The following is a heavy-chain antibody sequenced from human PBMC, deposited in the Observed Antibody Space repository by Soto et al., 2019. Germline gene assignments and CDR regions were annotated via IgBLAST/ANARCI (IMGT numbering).Heavy chain of an antibody. Sequence: PGGSLRLSCATSGFTFSSYAMHWVRQAPGKGLEWVAVISYSGSNKAYVDSVKGRFTISRDNSKNTLYLQMNSLRAEDTAVYYCARAVGPPQAVVVPAAHVVSGYYYMDVWGKGTTVTVSS. J-gene: IGHJ6*03. D-gene: IGHD2-2*01. V-gene: IGHV3-30-3*01. CDR1: GFTFSSYA. CDR3: ARAVGPPQAVVVPAAHVVSGYYYMDV. CDR2: ISYSGSNK.